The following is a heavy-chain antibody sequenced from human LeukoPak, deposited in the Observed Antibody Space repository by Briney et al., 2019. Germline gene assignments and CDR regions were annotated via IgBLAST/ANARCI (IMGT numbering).Heavy chain of an antibody. D-gene: IGHD3-22*01. CDR3: TGGSYYYDSSGYLTDY. V-gene: IGHV3-49*03. CDR1: GFTFGDYA. CDR2: IRSKAYGGTT. J-gene: IGHJ4*02. Sequence: GGSLRLSCTASGFTFGDYAMSWFRQAPGKGLEWVGFIRSKAYGGTTEYAASVKGRFTISRDDSKSIAYLQMNGLKTEDTAVYYCTGGSYYYDSSGYLTDYWGQGTLVTVSS.